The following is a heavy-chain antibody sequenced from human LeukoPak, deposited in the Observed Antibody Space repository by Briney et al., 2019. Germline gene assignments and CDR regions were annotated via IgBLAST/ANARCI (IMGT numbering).Heavy chain of an antibody. CDR1: GFXFSNYN. CDR3: ARVSTAVSLAIDY. V-gene: IGHV3-21*06. J-gene: IGHJ4*02. D-gene: IGHD6-13*01. Sequence: GGSLRLSCAASGFXFSNYNINWVRQAPGKGLEWVSVISSSSRYMYYADSVKGRFTISRDNAKNSLYLQMNSLRAEDTAVYYCARVSTAVSLAIDYWGQGTLVTVST. CDR2: ISSSSRYM.